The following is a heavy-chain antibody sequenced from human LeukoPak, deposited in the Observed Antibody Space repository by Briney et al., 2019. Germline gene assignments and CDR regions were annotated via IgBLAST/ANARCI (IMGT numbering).Heavy chain of an antibody. CDR3: ARDGEWDLGVNWFDP. CDR2: INSDGSST. Sequence: PGGSLRLSCAASGFTFSSYWMHWVRQAPGKGLVWVSRINSDGSSTSYADSVKGRFTISRDNANNTLYLQMNSLRAEDTAVYYCARDGEWDLGVNWFDPWGQGTLVTVSS. CDR1: GFTFSSYW. V-gene: IGHV3-74*01. D-gene: IGHD1-26*01. J-gene: IGHJ5*02.